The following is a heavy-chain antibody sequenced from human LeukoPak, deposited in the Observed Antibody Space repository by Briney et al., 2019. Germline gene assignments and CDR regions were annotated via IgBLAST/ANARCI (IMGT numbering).Heavy chain of an antibody. J-gene: IGHJ4*02. V-gene: IGHV1-18*01. CDR3: ARENERPDY. CDR1: GYTFTRYG. D-gene: IGHD1-1*01. CDR2: ISAYNGNT. Sequence: ASVKVSCKASGYTFTRYGISWVRQAPGQGLEWMGWISAYNGNTNYAQKLQGRVTMTTDTSTSTAHMGLRNLRSDDTAVYYCARENERPDYWGQETLVTVSS.